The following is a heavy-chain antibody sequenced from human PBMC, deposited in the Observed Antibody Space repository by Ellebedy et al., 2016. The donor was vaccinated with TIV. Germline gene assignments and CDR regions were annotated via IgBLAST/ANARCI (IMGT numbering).Heavy chain of an antibody. D-gene: IGHD1-7*01. V-gene: IGHV3-48*02. CDR1: GFTFSSYS. CDR2: ISSSSSTI. Sequence: GESLKISXAASGFTFSSYSMNWVRQAPGKGLEWVSYISSSSSTIYYADSVKGRFTISRDNAKNSLYLQMNSLRDEDTAVYYCARDGPLELRNPDYYYYGMDVWGQGTTVTVSS. CDR3: ARDGPLELRNPDYYYYGMDV. J-gene: IGHJ6*02.